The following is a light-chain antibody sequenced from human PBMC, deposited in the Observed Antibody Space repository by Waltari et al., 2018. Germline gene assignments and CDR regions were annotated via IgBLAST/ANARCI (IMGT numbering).Light chain of an antibody. CDR3: AAWDDSRNGWV. CDR2: GNN. J-gene: IGLJ3*02. V-gene: IGLV1-44*01. CDR1: SSNIGTNT. Sequence: QSVLTQPPSASGTLGQRVIISCSGRSSNIGTNTVNWYQQLPGTAPKLLIFGNNQRPSGVPDRISGSKSGTSASLAISGLQSEDEVHYYCAAWDDSRNGWVFGGGTQLTVL.